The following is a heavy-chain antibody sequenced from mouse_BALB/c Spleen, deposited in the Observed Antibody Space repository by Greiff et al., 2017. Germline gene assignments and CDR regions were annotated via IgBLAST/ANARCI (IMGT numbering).Heavy chain of an antibody. CDR2: ISNGGGST. Sequence: EVQVVESGGGLVQPGGSLKLSCAASGFTFSSYTMSWVRQTPEKRLEWVAYISNGGGSTYYPDTVKGRFTISRDNAKNTLYLQMSSLKSEDTAMYYCARQGLFYAMDYWGQGTSVTVSS. CDR1: GFTFSSYT. V-gene: IGHV5-12-2*01. CDR3: ARQGLFYAMDY. J-gene: IGHJ4*01.